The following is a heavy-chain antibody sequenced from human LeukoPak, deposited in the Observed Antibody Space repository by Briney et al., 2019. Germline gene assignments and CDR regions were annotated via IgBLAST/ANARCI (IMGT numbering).Heavy chain of an antibody. CDR3: ARRSYGGNSVDWGY. J-gene: IGHJ4*02. D-gene: IGHD4-23*01. V-gene: IGHV1-2*02. CDR2: INPNSAGT. CDR1: GYTFTGYY. Sequence: PSVKVSCKASGYTFTGYYMHWVRQAPGQGLEWMGWINPNSAGTNYAQKFQGRVTMTRDTSISTAYMELSRLRCDDTAVYYCARRSYGGNSVDWGYWGQGTLVTVSS.